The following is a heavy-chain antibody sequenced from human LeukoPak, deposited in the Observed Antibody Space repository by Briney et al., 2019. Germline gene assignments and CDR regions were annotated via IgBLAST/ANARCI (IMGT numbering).Heavy chain of an antibody. D-gene: IGHD5-24*01. CDR2: IDDSGST. V-gene: IGHV4-59*08. CDR1: GGSMSGYY. J-gene: IGHJ4*02. CDR3: ARAITEMAGGGSYTDY. Sequence: PSETLSLTCIVSGGSMSGYYWSWIRQPPGKGLEWIGYIDDSGSTNCKPSLTSRVTISVDTSKSQFSLNLTSVTAADTAVYYCARAITEMAGGGSYTDYWGQGTLVTVSS.